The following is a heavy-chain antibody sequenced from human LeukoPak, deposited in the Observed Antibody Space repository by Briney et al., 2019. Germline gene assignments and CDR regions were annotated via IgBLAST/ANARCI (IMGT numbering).Heavy chain of an antibody. D-gene: IGHD2-8*01. Sequence: GGPLRLSCAASGFTFSSYGMHWVRQAPGKGLEWVAVISYDGSNKYYADSVKGRFTISRDNSKNTLYLQMNSLRAEDTAVYYCAKDYCTNGVCYDYWGQGTLVTVSS. CDR1: GFTFSSYG. J-gene: IGHJ4*02. V-gene: IGHV3-30*18. CDR2: ISYDGSNK. CDR3: AKDYCTNGVCYDY.